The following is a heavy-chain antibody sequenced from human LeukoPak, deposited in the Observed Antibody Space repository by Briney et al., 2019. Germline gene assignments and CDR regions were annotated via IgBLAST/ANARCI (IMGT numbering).Heavy chain of an antibody. J-gene: IGHJ4*02. V-gene: IGHV3-23*01. D-gene: IGHD2-2*01. CDR3: AKDPDIVVVPAALDY. Sequence: GGSLRLSCAASGFTFSSYAMSWVRQAPGKGLEWVSAISGSGGSTYYADSVKGRFTISRDNSKNTLYLQMNSLRAEDTAVYYCAKDPDIVVVPAALDYWAQGTLVTVSS. CDR1: GFTFSSYA. CDR2: ISGSGGST.